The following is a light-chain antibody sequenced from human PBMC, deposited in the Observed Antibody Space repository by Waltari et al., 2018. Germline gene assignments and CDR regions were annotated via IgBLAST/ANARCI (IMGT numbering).Light chain of an antibody. CDR2: GAS. V-gene: IGKV3-15*01. CDR3: QQYNNWPLT. CDR1: QSVSSD. J-gene: IGKJ4*01. Sequence: EIVLTQSPATLSVSPGEGATLSCRASQSVSSDLAWYQQKPGQAPRLPIYGASTRATGIPARFSGSGSGTEFTLTISSMQSEDFAVYYCQQYNNWPLTFGGGTKVEIK.